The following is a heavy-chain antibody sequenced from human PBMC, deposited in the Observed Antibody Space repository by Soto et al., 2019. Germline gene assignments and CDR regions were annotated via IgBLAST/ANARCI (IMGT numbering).Heavy chain of an antibody. CDR2: ISGSGGST. CDR3: AKDKEQLWLLDY. V-gene: IGHV3-23*01. Sequence: GWSLRLSCAASGFTFSSYAMSWVRQAPGKGLEWVSAISGSGGSTYYADSVKGRFTISRDNSKNTLYLQMNSLRAEDTAVYYCAKDKEQLWLLDYWGQGTLVTVSS. CDR1: GFTFSSYA. J-gene: IGHJ4*02. D-gene: IGHD5-18*01.